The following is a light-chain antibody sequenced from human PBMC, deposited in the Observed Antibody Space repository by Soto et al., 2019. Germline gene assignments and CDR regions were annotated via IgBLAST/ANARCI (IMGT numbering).Light chain of an antibody. V-gene: IGKV1-9*01. Sequence: IQLAQSPSSLSAFVGDRVTITFRASQGIDSFLVWYQQIPGKAPKLLIYAASTLQSGVPSRFSGSGSGTDFTLTISSLQPEDCATYYCQQLNSFPLTFGGGTKVDIK. CDR3: QQLNSFPLT. J-gene: IGKJ4*01. CDR1: QGIDSF. CDR2: AAS.